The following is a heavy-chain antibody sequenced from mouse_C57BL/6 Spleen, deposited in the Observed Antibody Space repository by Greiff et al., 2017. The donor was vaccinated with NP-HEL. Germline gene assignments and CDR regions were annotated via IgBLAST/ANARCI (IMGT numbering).Heavy chain of an antibody. CDR1: GYTFTNYW. CDR2: IYPGGGYT. D-gene: IGHD3-2*02. Sequence: VQLQQSGAELVRPGTSVKMSCKASGYTFTNYWIGWAKQRPGHGLEWIGDIYPGGGYTNYNEKFKGKATLTADKSSSTAYMQFSSLTSEDSAIYYCAREAQAKAMDDWGQGTSVTVSS. CDR3: AREAQAKAMDD. J-gene: IGHJ4*01. V-gene: IGHV1-63*01.